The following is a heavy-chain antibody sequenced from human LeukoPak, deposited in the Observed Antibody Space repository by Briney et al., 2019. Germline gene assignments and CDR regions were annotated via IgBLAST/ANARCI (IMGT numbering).Heavy chain of an antibody. CDR1: GFTFSSYA. J-gene: IGHJ4*02. CDR2: ISGSGGST. D-gene: IGHD3-22*01. V-gene: IGHV3-23*01. CDR3: AKGADSSSGYFHFDY. Sequence: GGSLRLSCAASGFTFSSYAMSWVRQAPGKGLVWVSAISGSGGSTYYADSVKGRFTISRDNSKNTLYLQMNSLRAEDTAVYYCAKGADSSSGYFHFDYWGQGTLVTVSS.